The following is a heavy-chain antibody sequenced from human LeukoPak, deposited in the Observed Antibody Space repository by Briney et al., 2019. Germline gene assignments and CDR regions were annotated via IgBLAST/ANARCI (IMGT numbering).Heavy chain of an antibody. V-gene: IGHV3-30*02. CDR3: ARTASSGWRQKHDY. D-gene: IGHD6-19*01. CDR1: GFTFSSYG. J-gene: IGHJ4*02. CDR2: MRYDGSNK. Sequence: PGGSLRLSCVTSGFTFSSYGIHWVRQAPGKGLEWVTFMRYDGSNKFYADSVKGRFAISRDNFKNTLYLQMNSLRAEDTAVYYCARTASSGWRQKHDYWGQGTLVTVSS.